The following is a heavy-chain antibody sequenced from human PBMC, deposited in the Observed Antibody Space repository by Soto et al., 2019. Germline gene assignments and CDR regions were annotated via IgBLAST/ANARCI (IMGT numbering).Heavy chain of an antibody. D-gene: IGHD3-10*01. V-gene: IGHV3-64D*08. CDR1: GFTFSSYA. Sequence: GGSLRLSCSASGFTFSSYAMHWVRQAPGKGLEYVSAISSNGGSTYYADSVKGRFTISRDNSKNTLYLQMSSLRAEDTAVYYCVNSRGPSITMVRGNAFDIWGQGTMVTVSS. J-gene: IGHJ3*02. CDR3: VNSRGPSITMVRGNAFDI. CDR2: ISSNGGST.